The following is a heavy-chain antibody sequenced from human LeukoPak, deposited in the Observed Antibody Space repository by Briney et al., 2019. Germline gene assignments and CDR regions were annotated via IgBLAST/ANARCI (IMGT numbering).Heavy chain of an antibody. Sequence: GSLRLSCAASGFTFSYYWMSWVRQAPGKGLEWVANIKQDGSEKYYVDSVKGRFTISRDNTKNSLYLQMNGLRAEDTAVYYCTRSSMAALAVDSWGQGTLVTVSS. D-gene: IGHD6-6*01. V-gene: IGHV3-7*01. CDR1: GFTFSYYW. J-gene: IGHJ4*02. CDR2: IKQDGSEK. CDR3: TRSSMAALAVDS.